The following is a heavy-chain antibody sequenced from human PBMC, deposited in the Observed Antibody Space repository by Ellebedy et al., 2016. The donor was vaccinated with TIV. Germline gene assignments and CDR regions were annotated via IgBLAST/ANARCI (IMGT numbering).Heavy chain of an antibody. J-gene: IGHJ4*02. CDR2: IKQDGSDK. D-gene: IGHD2-2*01. CDR1: GFTFSTYW. Sequence: PGGSLRLSCAASGFTFSTYWMTWVRQAPGKGLEWVASIKQDGSDKYYVDSVKGRFTISRDNAKNSLYLQMNSLSADDTAVYYCARGSGYCSSTSCSGETDWGQGTPVTVSS. V-gene: IGHV3-7*03. CDR3: ARGSGYCSSTSCSGETD.